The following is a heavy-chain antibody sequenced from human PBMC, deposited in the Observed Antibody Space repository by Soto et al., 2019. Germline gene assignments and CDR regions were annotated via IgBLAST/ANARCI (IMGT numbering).Heavy chain of an antibody. V-gene: IGHV1-3*01. CDR1: GYTFTSYA. CDR3: ARGPGGPDGPGDY. D-gene: IGHD2-15*01. CDR2: INAGNGNT. J-gene: IGHJ4*02. Sequence: QVQLVQSGAEVKKPGASVKVSCKASGYTFTSYAMHWVRQAPGQRLEWMGWINAGNGNTKYSQKFQGRVTMTRDTSASTANMELSSLRSEDTAVYYCARGPGGPDGPGDYWGQGTLVTVSS.